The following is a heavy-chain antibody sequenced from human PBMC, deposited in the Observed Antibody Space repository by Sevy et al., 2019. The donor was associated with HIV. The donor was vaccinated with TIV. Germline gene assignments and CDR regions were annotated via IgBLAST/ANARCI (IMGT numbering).Heavy chain of an antibody. Sequence: SETLSLTCTVSGGSISSSSYYWGWIRQPPGKGLEWIGSSYYSGSTYYNPSLKSRVTISVDTSKNQFSLKLSSVTAADTAVYYCARQQYCSGGSCYRVFDYWGQGTLVTVSS. CDR1: GGSISSSSYY. D-gene: IGHD2-15*01. V-gene: IGHV4-39*01. CDR3: ARQQYCSGGSCYRVFDY. J-gene: IGHJ4*02. CDR2: SYYSGST.